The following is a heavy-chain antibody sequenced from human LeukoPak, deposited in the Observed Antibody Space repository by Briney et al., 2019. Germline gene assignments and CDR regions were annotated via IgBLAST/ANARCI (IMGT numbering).Heavy chain of an antibody. CDR1: GIDFNVYE. CDR2: ISDNGLRT. Sequence: PGGSPRLSCVASGIDFNVYEMHWVRQSPGKGLEWVALISDNGLRTNYAESLKGRFTVSRDNSMNTINLQVNNLKVEDTAVYFCARERRGYGYGTLDLWGQGTLVSVSS. D-gene: IGHD5-12*01. J-gene: IGHJ5*02. CDR3: ARERRGYGYGTLDL. V-gene: IGHV3-30*14.